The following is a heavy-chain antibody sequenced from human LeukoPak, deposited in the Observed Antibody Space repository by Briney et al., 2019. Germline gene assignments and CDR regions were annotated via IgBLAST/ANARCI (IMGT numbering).Heavy chain of an antibody. CDR1: GGSISTYY. V-gene: IGHV4-59*01. D-gene: IGHD3-10*01. CDR3: AKTLRDLFSSYYYYYMDV. CDR2: IYYSGST. J-gene: IGHJ6*03. Sequence: SETLSLTCTVSGGSISTYYWSWIRQPPGKGPEWIGYIYYSGSTNYNPSLKSRVTISVDTSKNQFSPKLSSVTAADTAVYYCAKTLRDLFSSYYYYYMDVWGKGTTVTVSS.